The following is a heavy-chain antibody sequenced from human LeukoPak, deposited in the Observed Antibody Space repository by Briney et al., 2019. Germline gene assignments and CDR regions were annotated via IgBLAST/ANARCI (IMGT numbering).Heavy chain of an antibody. J-gene: IGHJ6*03. CDR1: GFTFSSYA. CDR2: INSNGGST. D-gene: IGHD5-12*01. V-gene: IGHV3-64*01. CDR3: ARDKFGYVDYYYYMDV. Sequence: PGGSLRLSCVASGFTFSSYAMHWVRQTPGKGLEYVSGINSNGGSTHYANSVKGRFTISRDNSKHTLYLQMGSLRAEDTAVYYCARDKFGYVDYYYYMDVWGKGTTVTISS.